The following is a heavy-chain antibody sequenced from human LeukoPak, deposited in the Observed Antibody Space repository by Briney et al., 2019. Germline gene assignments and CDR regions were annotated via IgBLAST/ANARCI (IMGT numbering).Heavy chain of an antibody. CDR2: ISGEGTTY. D-gene: IGHD4-11*01. V-gene: IGHV3-30*18. CDR1: GVTLSRYG. CDR3: TKERGRYSASDI. Sequence: GGSLRLSCAGSGVTLSRYGMHWVRQAPGKGLEWVAVISGEGTTYKYADSVKGRVTISRDNSKNTVLLQMNSLRADDTAVYYCTKERGRYSASDIWGERAMVTVSS. J-gene: IGHJ3*02.